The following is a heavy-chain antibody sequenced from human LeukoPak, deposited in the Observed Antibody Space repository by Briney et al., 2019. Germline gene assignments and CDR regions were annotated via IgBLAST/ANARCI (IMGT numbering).Heavy chain of an antibody. CDR2: INTYNGNT. CDR3: ARVTGEPWDAFDI. Sequence: ASVKVSCKASGYIFPSSGISWVRQAPGQGLEWMGWINTYNGNTNYAQKLLGRVTMTTDTSTSTAYMELRSLRADDTAVYYCARVTGEPWDAFDIWGQGTMVTVSS. D-gene: IGHD3-16*01. CDR1: GYIFPSSG. V-gene: IGHV1-18*01. J-gene: IGHJ3*02.